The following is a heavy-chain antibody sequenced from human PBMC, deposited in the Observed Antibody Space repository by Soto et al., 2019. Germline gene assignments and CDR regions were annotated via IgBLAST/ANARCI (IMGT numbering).Heavy chain of an antibody. J-gene: IGHJ6*02. CDR3: ARGAAAGVDYGMDV. V-gene: IGHV4-4*07. Sequence: SETLSLTCSVSGGSISGYYWSWIRQPAGKGLEWIGRIYRSGGTNFNPSLMSRVSMSVDTSKNQFSLKLSSVVAADTAVYYCARGAAAGVDYGMDVWGQGTTVTVSS. CDR1: GGSISGYY. CDR2: IYRSGGT. D-gene: IGHD6-13*01.